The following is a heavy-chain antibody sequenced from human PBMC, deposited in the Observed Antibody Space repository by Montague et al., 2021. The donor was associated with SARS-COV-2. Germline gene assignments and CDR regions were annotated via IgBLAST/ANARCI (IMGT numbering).Heavy chain of an antibody. CDR1: GDSIGSKGYY. CDR2: IYSGGTVSYSGTT. Sequence: SETLSLTCSVSGDSIGSKGYYWDWIRQSPGKGLEWIGTIYSGGTVSYSGTTYYNPSLKSRVTISVDTSKNQFSLKLTSVTASDTAVYYCVRDQGRSNWNYPDYWGQGTLVTVSS. J-gene: IGHJ4*02. CDR3: VRDQGRSNWNYPDY. V-gene: IGHV4-39*02. D-gene: IGHD1-20*01.